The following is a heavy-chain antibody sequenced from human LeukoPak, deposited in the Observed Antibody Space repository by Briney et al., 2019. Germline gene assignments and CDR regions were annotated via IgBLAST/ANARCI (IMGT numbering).Heavy chain of an antibody. V-gene: IGHV3-30*04. CDR3: AKPGAYYGSGRSHFDY. J-gene: IGHJ4*02. CDR2: ISYDGNNK. Sequence: GGSLRLSCAASGFTFSNYAMHWVRQAPGKGLEWVAVISYDGNNKYYADSVKGRFTFSRDNSKNTLYLQMNSLRAEDTAVYYCAKPGAYYGSGRSHFDYWGQGTLVTVSS. D-gene: IGHD3-10*01. CDR1: GFTFSNYA.